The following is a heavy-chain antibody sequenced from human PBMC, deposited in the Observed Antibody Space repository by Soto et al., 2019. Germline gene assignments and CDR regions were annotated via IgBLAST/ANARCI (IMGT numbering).Heavy chain of an antibody. Sequence: GASVKVSCKASGYTFTSYAMHWVRQAPGQRLEWTGWINAGNGNTKYSQKFQGRVTITRDTSASTAYMELSSLRSEDTAVYYCARDGRYCSSTSCLYYFDYWGQGTLVTVSS. J-gene: IGHJ4*02. CDR1: GYTFTSYA. V-gene: IGHV1-3*01. CDR2: INAGNGNT. CDR3: ARDGRYCSSTSCLYYFDY. D-gene: IGHD2-2*01.